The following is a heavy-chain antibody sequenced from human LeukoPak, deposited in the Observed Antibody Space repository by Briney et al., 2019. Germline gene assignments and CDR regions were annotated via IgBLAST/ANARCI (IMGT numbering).Heavy chain of an antibody. Sequence: GGSLRLSCAASGFTFDDYAMHWVRHAPGKGLEWVSGISWNSGSIGYADSVKGRFTISRDTAKNSLYLQMNSLRVEDTALYYCAKDIVNGYYYYYGMDVWGQGTTVTVSS. V-gene: IGHV3-9*01. D-gene: IGHD2-8*01. J-gene: IGHJ6*02. CDR2: ISWNSGSI. CDR1: GFTFDDYA. CDR3: AKDIVNGYYYYYGMDV.